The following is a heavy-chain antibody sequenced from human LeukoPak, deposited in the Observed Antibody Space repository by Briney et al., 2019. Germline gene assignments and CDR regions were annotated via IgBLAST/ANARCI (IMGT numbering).Heavy chain of an antibody. CDR1: GGTFSSYA. CDR3: ARDGNAHSHYYYYMDV. V-gene: IGHV1-69*06. D-gene: IGHD1-1*01. J-gene: IGHJ6*03. CDR2: IIPIFGTA. Sequence: SVKVSCKASGGTFSSYAISWVRQAPGQGLEWMGRIIPIFGTANYAQKFQGRVTITADKSTSTAYMELSSLRSEDTAVYCCARDGNAHSHYYYYMDVWGKGTTVTVSS.